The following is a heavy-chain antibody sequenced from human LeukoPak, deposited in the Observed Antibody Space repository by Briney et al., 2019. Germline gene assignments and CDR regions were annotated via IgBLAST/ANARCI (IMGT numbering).Heavy chain of an antibody. CDR1: GFTFSSYG. V-gene: IGHV3-21*01. Sequence: PGGSLRLSCAASGFTFSSYGMNWVRQAPGKGLEWVSSISSGSSYIYYADSVKGRFTISRDNAKNSLYLQMTSLRAEDTAVYYCARDVYDDYVFGYWGQGTLVTVSS. D-gene: IGHD3-16*01. CDR2: ISSGSSYI. J-gene: IGHJ4*02. CDR3: ARDVYDDYVFGY.